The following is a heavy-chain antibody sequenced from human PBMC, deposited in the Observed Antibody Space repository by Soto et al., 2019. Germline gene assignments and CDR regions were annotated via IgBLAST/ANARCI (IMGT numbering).Heavy chain of an antibody. J-gene: IGHJ3*02. V-gene: IGHV3-23*01. CDR1: VFTSGLTFSRYA. Sequence: EVQLLESGGGLVQPGGSLRLSCAASVFTSGLTFSRYAMNWFRQAPGRGLEWASSVDPGGGGPFYADSVKGRFTISRDNYTHMVYLQMDTVRAEDTAIYCCARSVGYEPAHGSDIWGQGTMVT. CDR3: ARSVGYEPAHGSDI. CDR2: VDPGGGGP. D-gene: IGHD5-12*01.